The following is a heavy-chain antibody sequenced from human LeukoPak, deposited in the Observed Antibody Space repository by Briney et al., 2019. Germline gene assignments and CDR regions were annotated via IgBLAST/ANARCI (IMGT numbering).Heavy chain of an antibody. J-gene: IGHJ4*02. CDR2: IYYSGSS. D-gene: IGHD5-24*01. CDR3: ARNRDGYNSFDY. CDR1: GGSISSSSYY. Sequence: SETLSLTCTVSGGSISSSSYYWGWICQHPGKGLEWIGYIYYSGSSYYNPSLRSRVTISVDTSKNHFSLKLSSVTAADTAVYYCARNRDGYNSFDYWGQGTLVTVSS. V-gene: IGHV4-31*03.